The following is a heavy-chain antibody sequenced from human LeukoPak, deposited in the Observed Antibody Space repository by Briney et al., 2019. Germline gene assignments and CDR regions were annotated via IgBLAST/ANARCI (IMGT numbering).Heavy chain of an antibody. CDR1: GFTFSSYG. D-gene: IGHD3-10*01. CDR3: AKDSGTMVRGSGFDY. Sequence: PGGSLRLSCAASGFTFSSYGMHWVRQAPGKGLEWVAFIRYDGSNKYYADSVKGRFTISRDNSKNTLYLQMNSLRAEDTAVYYCAKDSGTMVRGSGFDYWGQGTLVTVSS. V-gene: IGHV3-30*02. J-gene: IGHJ4*02. CDR2: IRYDGSNK.